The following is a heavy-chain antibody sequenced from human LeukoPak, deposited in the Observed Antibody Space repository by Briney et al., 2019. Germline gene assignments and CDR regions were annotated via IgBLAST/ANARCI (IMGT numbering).Heavy chain of an antibody. V-gene: IGHV3-23*01. D-gene: IGHD5-24*01. CDR1: GFAFSHFP. Sequence: GGSLRLSLAASGFAFSHFPMSWVRQAPGKGLEWVSTMSGSGDWTYYADSARGRFALSTDNYKNTLYLHMADLRAEDTAVSYCSKDQTGDGFNAIWGQGTLVTVSS. CDR3: SKDQTGDGFNAI. CDR2: MSGSGDWT. J-gene: IGHJ4*02.